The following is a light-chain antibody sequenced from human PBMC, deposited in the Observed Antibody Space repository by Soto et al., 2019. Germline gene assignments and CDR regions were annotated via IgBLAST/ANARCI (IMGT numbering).Light chain of an antibody. CDR2: AAS. CDR1: QTISNY. J-gene: IGKJ2*01. V-gene: IGKV1-39*01. Sequence: DIQMTQSPSSLSASVGDRVTITCRASQTISNYLNWYQQKPGKAPKLLIYAASSLQSGVPSRFSGSGSGTDFTLTISSLQPEDFATYFCQQSFSTPPMYTFGQGTKLDIK. CDR3: QQSFSTPPMYT.